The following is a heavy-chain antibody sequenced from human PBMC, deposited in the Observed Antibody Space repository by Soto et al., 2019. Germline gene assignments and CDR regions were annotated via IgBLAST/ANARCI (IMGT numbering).Heavy chain of an antibody. V-gene: IGHV4-4*02. CDR1: GGSISSSNW. CDR2: IYHSGST. J-gene: IGHJ6*02. Sequence: PSETLSLTCAVSGGSISSSNWWSWARQPPGKGLEWIGEIYHSGSTNYNPSLKSRVTISVDKSKNQFSLKLSSVTAADTAVYYCARVMGLYSSSGEGYYYGMDVWGQGTTVTVSS. CDR3: ARVMGLYSSSGEGYYYGMDV. D-gene: IGHD6-6*01.